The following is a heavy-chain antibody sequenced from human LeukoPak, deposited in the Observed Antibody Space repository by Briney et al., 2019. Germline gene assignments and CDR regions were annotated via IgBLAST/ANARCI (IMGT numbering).Heavy chain of an antibody. CDR3: ARVLGDSSSWYTYYYMDV. J-gene: IGHJ6*03. CDR2: IYYSGST. V-gene: IGHV4-59*11. D-gene: IGHD6-13*01. CDR1: GGSISSHY. Sequence: SETPSLTCTVSGGSISSHYWSWIRQPPGKGLEWIGYIYYSGSTNYNPSLKSRVTISVDTSKNQFSLKLSSVTAADTAVYYCARVLGDSSSWYTYYYMDVWGKGTTVTVSS.